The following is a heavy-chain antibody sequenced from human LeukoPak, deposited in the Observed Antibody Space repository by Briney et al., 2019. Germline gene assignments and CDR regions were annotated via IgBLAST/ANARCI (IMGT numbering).Heavy chain of an antibody. CDR1: GYTFTSYG. V-gene: IGHV1-18*01. D-gene: IGHD6-19*01. CDR3: ARGPKLGVADESYGMDV. J-gene: IGHJ6*02. CDR2: ISAYNGNT. Sequence: EASVKVSCKASGYTFTSYGISWVRQAPGQGLEWMGWISAYNGNTNYAQKLQGRVTMTTDTSTSTAYMELRSLRSDDTAVYYCARGPKLGVADESYGMDVWGQGTTVTVSS.